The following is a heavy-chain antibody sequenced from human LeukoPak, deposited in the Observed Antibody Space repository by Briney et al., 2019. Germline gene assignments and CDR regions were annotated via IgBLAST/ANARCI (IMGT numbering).Heavy chain of an antibody. V-gene: IGHV1-2*04. J-gene: IGHJ6*02. CDR3: ARERIAVAGTTYYYYYGMDV. CDR2: INPNSGGT. D-gene: IGHD6-19*01. CDR1: GYTFTGYY. Sequence: ASVKVSCKAPGYTFTGYYMHWVRQAPGQGLEWMGWINPNSGGTNYAQKFQGWVTMTRDTSISTAYMELSRLRSDDTAVYYCARERIAVAGTTYYYYYGMDVWGQGTTVTVSS.